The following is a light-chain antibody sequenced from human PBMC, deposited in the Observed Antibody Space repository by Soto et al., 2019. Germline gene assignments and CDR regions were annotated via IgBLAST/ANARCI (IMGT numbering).Light chain of an antibody. V-gene: IGLV2-8*01. Sequence: QSVLTQPPSASGSPGQSVTISCTGTSSDDGGYNYVSWYQQYPGEAPKLMIYEVSKRPSGVTDRFSGSKSGNTASLTVSGLQAKDEADYYCSSYAGSTTFVFGNGTKVTVL. CDR1: SSDDGGYNY. J-gene: IGLJ1*01. CDR2: EVS. CDR3: SSYAGSTTFV.